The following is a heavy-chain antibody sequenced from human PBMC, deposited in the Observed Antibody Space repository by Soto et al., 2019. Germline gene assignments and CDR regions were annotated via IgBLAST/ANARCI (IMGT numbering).Heavy chain of an antibody. V-gene: IGHV4-59*01. CDR1: GGSISSYY. CDR2: IYYSGST. Sequence: NPSETLSLTCTVSGGSISSYYWSWIRQPPGKGLEWIGYIYYSGSTNYNPSLKSRVTISVDTSKNQFSLKLSSVTAADTAVYYCARVREVGATPGDFDYWGQGTLVTVSS. CDR3: ARVREVGATPGDFDY. D-gene: IGHD1-26*01. J-gene: IGHJ4*02.